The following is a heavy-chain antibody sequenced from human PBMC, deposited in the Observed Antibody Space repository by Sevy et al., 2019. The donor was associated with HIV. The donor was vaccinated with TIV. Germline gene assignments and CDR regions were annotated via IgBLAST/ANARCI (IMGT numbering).Heavy chain of an antibody. CDR2: IYHSGRT. CDR1: GYSISSGYY. Sequence: SETLSLTCAVSGYSISSGYYWGWIRQSPGKGLEWIGNIYHSGRTYHNPSLMSRVTISVDTSKNQFSLKLTSVTAADTAVYYCARASGGDRLDYYGMDVWGQGTTVTVSS. D-gene: IGHD2-21*02. V-gene: IGHV4-38-2*01. CDR3: ARASGGDRLDYYGMDV. J-gene: IGHJ6*02.